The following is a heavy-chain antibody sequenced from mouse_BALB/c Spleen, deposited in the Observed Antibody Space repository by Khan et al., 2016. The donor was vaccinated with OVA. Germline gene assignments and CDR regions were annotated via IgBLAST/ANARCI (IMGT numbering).Heavy chain of an antibody. CDR3: ARDYWDVFAY. CDR2: IDPANGNT. D-gene: IGHD4-1*01. J-gene: IGHJ3*01. CDR1: GFNIKDTY. V-gene: IGHV14-3*02. Sequence: VQLQQSGADLVKPGASVKLSCTPSGFNIKDTYMHWVKRRPEQGLVWIGRIDPANGNTKSDPKFQGTATITADTSSNTAYLQLSSLTSEDAAVYYCARDYWDVFAYWGQGTLVTVSA.